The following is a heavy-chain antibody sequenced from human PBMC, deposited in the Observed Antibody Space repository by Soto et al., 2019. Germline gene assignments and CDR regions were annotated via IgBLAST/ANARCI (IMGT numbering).Heavy chain of an antibody. Sequence: GGSLRLSCAASGFTFSSYGMHWVRQAPGKGLEWVAVIWYDGSNKYYADSVKGRFTISRDNSKNTLYLQVNSLRAEDTAVYYCAREHYDFWSGYLDYYYYGMDVWGQGTTVTVSS. CDR1: GFTFSSYG. J-gene: IGHJ6*02. CDR2: IWYDGSNK. D-gene: IGHD3-3*01. CDR3: AREHYDFWSGYLDYYYYGMDV. V-gene: IGHV3-33*01.